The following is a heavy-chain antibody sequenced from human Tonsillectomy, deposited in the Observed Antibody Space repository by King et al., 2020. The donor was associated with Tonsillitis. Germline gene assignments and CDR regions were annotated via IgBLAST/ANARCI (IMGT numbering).Heavy chain of an antibody. J-gene: IGHJ6*03. CDR2: ITGDGGST. CDR3: AKDALEMASALPLAYYMDV. CDR1: GFTFGDYA. V-gene: IGHV3-43*02. Sequence: VQLVESGGGVVQPGGSLRLSCTASGFTFGDYAMHWVRQAPGKGLEWVSLITGDGGSTYNTDSVEGRFTISRDNSKNSLYLQMDSLRADDTALNYCAKDALEMASALPLAYYMDVWGKGTTVTVSS. D-gene: IGHD5-24*01.